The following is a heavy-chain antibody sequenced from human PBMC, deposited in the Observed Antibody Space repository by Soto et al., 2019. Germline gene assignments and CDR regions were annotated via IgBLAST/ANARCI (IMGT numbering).Heavy chain of an antibody. CDR2: INPNSGGT. Sequence: ASVKVSCKASGYTFTGYYMHWVRQAPGQGLEWMGWINPNSGGTNYAQKFQGWVTMTRDTSISTAYMELSRLRSDDTAVYYCARGPMTTVTSSFDYWGQGTLVTVSS. D-gene: IGHD4-17*01. J-gene: IGHJ4*02. CDR1: GYTFTGYY. CDR3: ARGPMTTVTSSFDY. V-gene: IGHV1-2*04.